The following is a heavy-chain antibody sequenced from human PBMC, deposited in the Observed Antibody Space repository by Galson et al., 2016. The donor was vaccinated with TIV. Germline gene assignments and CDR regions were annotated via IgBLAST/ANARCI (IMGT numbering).Heavy chain of an antibody. D-gene: IGHD6-6*01. CDR1: GFTFSSYS. J-gene: IGHJ3*01. CDR3: ARDTEHYNSFTDTFDV. CDR2: ITSSSSYL. Sequence: SLRLSCAASGFTFSSYSMNWVRQAPGKGLEWVSSITSSSSYLYYADSVKGRFNISRDNAKNSLFLQMTSLSTDDKAVYYCARDTEHYNSFTDTFDVWCQGTMVTGSS. V-gene: IGHV3-21*06.